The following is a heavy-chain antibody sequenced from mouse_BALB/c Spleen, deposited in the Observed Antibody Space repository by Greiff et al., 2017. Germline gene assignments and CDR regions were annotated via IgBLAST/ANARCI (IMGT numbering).Heavy chain of an antibody. CDR3: TRGATAKDWYFDV. Sequence: VKLQESGAELVKPGASVKLSCKASGYTFTSYYMYWVKQRPGQGLEWIGEINPSNGGTNFNEKFKSKATLTVDKSSSTAYMQLSSLTSEDSAVYYWTRGATAKDWYFDVWGAGTTVTVSS. D-gene: IGHD1-2*01. CDR1: GYTFTSYY. V-gene: IGHV1S81*02. CDR2: INPSNGGT. J-gene: IGHJ1*01.